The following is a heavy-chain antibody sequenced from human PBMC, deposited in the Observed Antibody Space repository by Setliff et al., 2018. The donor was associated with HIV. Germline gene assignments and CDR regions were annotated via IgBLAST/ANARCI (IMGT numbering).Heavy chain of an antibody. V-gene: IGHV4-59*11. J-gene: IGHJ6*03. CDR2: IYINGIT. D-gene: IGHD3-3*01. CDR3: ARGRVTLNGVAAGHHYMDV. CDR1: SDSLSSHY. Sequence: SETLSLTCTVSSDSLSSHYWSWIRQPPGKGLEWVGHIYINGITNYNPSLESRVTMSVDTSKNQFSLRLMSLTAADTAIYYCARGRVTLNGVAAGHHYMDVWGKGNTVTVSS.